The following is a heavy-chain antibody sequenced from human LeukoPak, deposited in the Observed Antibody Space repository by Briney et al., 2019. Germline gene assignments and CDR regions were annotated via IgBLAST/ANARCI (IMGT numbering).Heavy chain of an antibody. J-gene: IGHJ4*02. V-gene: IGHV3-30*03. CDR3: ARPSPYDSSGYSVDY. CDR2: ISYDGSNK. Sequence: GGSLRLSCAASGFTFSSYGMHWVRQALGKGLEWVAVISYDGSNKYYADSVKGRFTISRDNSKNTLYLQMNSLRAEDTAVYYCARPSPYDSSGYSVDYWGQGTLVTVSS. CDR1: GFTFSSYG. D-gene: IGHD3-22*01.